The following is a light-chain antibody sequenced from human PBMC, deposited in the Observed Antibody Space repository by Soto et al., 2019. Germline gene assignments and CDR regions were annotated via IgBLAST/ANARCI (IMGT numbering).Light chain of an antibody. CDR3: SSYTTTKTLV. Sequence: QSALTQPASVSGSPGQSITISCTGSSSDVGGYNYVSWYQQHPDKAPKLMIYEVSNRPSGVSNRFSGSKSGNTASLTISGLQAEDEADYYCSSYTTTKTLVFGGGTQLTGL. V-gene: IGLV2-14*01. J-gene: IGLJ2*01. CDR2: EVS. CDR1: SSDVGGYNY.